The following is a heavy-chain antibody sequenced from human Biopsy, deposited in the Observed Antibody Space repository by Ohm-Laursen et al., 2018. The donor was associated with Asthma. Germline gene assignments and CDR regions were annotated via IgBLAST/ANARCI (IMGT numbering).Heavy chain of an antibody. CDR2: ISVYNGDT. Sequence: SVKVSCKTSGYTFNSAGITWVRQAPGQGLEWMGWISVYNGDTKVAQKLRGRVTMITDTSTSTAYMELRSLRSDDTAVYFCARAVDYSHYYGIDVWGQGTTVTVS. CDR3: ARAVDYSHYYGIDV. D-gene: IGHD3-10*01. J-gene: IGHJ6*02. CDR1: GYTFNSAG. V-gene: IGHV1-18*01.